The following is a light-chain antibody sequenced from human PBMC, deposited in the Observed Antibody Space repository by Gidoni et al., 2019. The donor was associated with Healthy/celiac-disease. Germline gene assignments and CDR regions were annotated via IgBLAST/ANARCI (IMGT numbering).Light chain of an antibody. Sequence: DIVMTQSPLSLPGIPGEPASISCRSSQSLLHSNGHNSLDWYVQRPGQSPQLLIYLGSHRASGVPDRFSGSGSGTDFILKISRVEAEDVGIYYCMQALQTPCSFGQGTKLEIK. CDR1: QSLLHSNGHNS. CDR2: LGS. CDR3: MQALQTPCS. J-gene: IGKJ2*04. V-gene: IGKV2-28*01.